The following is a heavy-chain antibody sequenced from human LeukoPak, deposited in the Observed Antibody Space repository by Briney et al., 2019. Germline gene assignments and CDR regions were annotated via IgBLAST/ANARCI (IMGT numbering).Heavy chain of an antibody. J-gene: IGHJ4*02. D-gene: IGHD6-13*01. Sequence: SDTLSLTCTVSGGSISNYYWSWIRQPPGKGLEWIGYIYYSGSTNYNPSLRSRVTISVDTSKNQFSLKLSPVTAADTALYYCARKGIAAADLFGYWGQGTLVTVSS. CDR2: IYYSGST. V-gene: IGHV4-59*07. CDR1: GGSISNYY. CDR3: ARKGIAAADLFGY.